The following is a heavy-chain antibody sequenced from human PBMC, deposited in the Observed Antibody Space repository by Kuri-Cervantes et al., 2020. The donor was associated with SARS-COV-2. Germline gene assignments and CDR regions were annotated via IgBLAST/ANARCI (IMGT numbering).Heavy chain of an antibody. CDR1: HFTFSSYA. Sequence: LSLTCAASHFTFSSYAFHWVRQAPGKGLEWVGRIKSKTDGGTTDYAAPVKGRFTISRDDSKNTLYLQMNSLKTEDTAVYYCTTGHCSSTSCYTTYFDYWGQGTLVTVSS. V-gene: IGHV3-15*07. J-gene: IGHJ4*02. CDR2: IKSKTDGGTT. CDR3: TTGHCSSTSCYTTYFDY. D-gene: IGHD2-2*02.